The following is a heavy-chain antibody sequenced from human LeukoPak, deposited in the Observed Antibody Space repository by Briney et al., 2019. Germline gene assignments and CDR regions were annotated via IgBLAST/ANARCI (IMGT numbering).Heavy chain of an antibody. Sequence: SETLSLTCAVYGGSFTDYFWSWIRHPPGKGRESIGDINHIGSITHSPSLNSRVTISVDTSKNQFSLKMTSVTAADTAIYYCARSRVVTTSGHYYYMDVWGKGTTVIVSS. CDR2: INHIGSI. CDR1: GGSFTDYF. J-gene: IGHJ6*03. D-gene: IGHD1-1*01. CDR3: ARSRVVTTSGHYYYMDV. V-gene: IGHV4-34*01.